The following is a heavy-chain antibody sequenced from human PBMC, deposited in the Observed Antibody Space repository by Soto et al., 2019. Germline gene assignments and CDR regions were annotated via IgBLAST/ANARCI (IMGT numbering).Heavy chain of an antibody. CDR1: GYGFTIYG. Sequence: ASVKVSCKASGYGFTIYGISWGRQGPGQGLEWKGRISPYNVNTRYPENLQGRVTMTTDTSTSTAYMELRSLRSDDTAVFYCAREMWTRSGPQNFFDYWGQGALVTVSS. CDR2: ISPYNVNT. CDR3: AREMWTRSGPQNFFDY. V-gene: IGHV1-18*01. D-gene: IGHD6-25*01. J-gene: IGHJ4*02.